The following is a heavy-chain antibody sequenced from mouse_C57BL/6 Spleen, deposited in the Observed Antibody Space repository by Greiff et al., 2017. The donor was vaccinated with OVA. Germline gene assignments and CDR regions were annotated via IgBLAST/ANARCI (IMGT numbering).Heavy chain of an antibody. V-gene: IGHV3-6*01. Sequence: DVQLQESGPGLVKPSQSLSLTCSVTGYSITSGYYWNWIRQFPGNNLEWMGYISYDGSHNYHPSLKNRISITRDTSKNQFFLKLNSVTTEDTATYYCARGPFGSSYHYFDYWGQGTTLTVSS. CDR1: GYSITSGYY. J-gene: IGHJ2*01. CDR3: ARGPFGSSYHYFDY. CDR2: ISYDGSH. D-gene: IGHD1-1*01.